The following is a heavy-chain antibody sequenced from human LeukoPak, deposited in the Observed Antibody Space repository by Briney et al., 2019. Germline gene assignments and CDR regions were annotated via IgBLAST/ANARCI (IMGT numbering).Heavy chain of an antibody. V-gene: IGHV4-59*11. CDR3: ATQYYHINV. Sequence: SETLSLTCTVSGGSISSHYWSWIRQSPGKGLEWIGYIYYSGSTNYNPALRGRATFSIATSRAQFSLTLTSVSAGDTAIYYCATQYYHINVWGKGTSVIVSS. CDR2: IYYSGST. J-gene: IGHJ6*04. CDR1: GGSISSHY. D-gene: IGHD2/OR15-2a*01.